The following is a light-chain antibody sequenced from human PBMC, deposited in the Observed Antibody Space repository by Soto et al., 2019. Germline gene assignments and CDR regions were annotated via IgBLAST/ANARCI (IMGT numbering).Light chain of an antibody. CDR2: EVT. Sequence: QSVLTQPASVSGSPGQSITISCTGTRRDVGGYNYVSWYQQYPGKSPKLLIYEVTHRPSGVSNRFSGSKSGNTASLTISGLKDEDEADYYCSSYTSSTAYVFGTGTKVTVL. V-gene: IGLV2-14*01. CDR3: SSYTSSTAYV. CDR1: RRDVGGYNY. J-gene: IGLJ1*01.